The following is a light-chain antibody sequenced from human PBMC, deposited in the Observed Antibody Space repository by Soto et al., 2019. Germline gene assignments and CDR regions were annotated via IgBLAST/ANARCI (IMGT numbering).Light chain of an antibody. J-gene: IGLJ2*01. Sequence: QSALTQPASVSGSPGQSITISCTGTSSDVGGFNYVSWYQQHPGKAPKLMTFDVSNRPSGFSDRFSGSKSGNTASLIISGLQAEDEADYYCSSYTGSSTHVVFGGGTKLTVL. CDR1: SSDVGGFNY. V-gene: IGLV2-14*03. CDR3: SSYTGSSTHVV. CDR2: DVS.